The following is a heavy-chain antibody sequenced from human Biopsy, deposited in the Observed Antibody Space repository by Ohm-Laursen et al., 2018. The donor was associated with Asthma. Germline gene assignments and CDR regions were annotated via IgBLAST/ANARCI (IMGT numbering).Heavy chain of an antibody. CDR2: INSVFGTT. CDR3: ARKAGSCISRTCYSLDF. Sequence: ASVSVSCNSLGGTFNTYVIGWARQAPGQGIEWLGGINSVFGTTTYTQRFQDRVTITANDSTSTVYMGLSSLRSEDTAVYYCARKAGSCISRTCYSLDFWGQGTLVTVSS. V-gene: IGHV1-69*13. J-gene: IGHJ4*02. CDR1: GGTFNTYV. D-gene: IGHD2-2*01.